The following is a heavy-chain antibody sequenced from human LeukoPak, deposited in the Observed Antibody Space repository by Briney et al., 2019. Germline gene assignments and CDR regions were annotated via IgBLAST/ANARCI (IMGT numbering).Heavy chain of an antibody. CDR1: GGSISGYY. CDR3: ARDGVSISHDY. D-gene: IGHD5/OR15-5a*01. CDR2: IHTSGNT. V-gene: IGHV4-4*07. J-gene: IGHJ4*02. Sequence: SETLSLTGTVSGGSISGYYWSWIRQPAGKGLEWIGRIHTSGNTNYNPSLKSRVTMSVDTSKNQFSLKLTSITAADTAVYYCARDGVSISHDYWGQGTLVTVSS.